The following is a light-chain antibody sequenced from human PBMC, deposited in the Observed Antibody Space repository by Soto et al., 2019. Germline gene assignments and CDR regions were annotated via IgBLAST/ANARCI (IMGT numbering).Light chain of an antibody. V-gene: IGLV2-8*01. CDR2: DVT. CDR1: SSDVGGYDY. J-gene: IGLJ1*01. Sequence: QSALTQPPSASGSPGQSVTISCTGTSSDVGGYDYVSWYQQHPGKAPKLMIYDVTKRPSGVPDRFSGSKSANTASLTVSGLQAEDEADYYCSSYAVTHIVFGTGPKVTVL. CDR3: SSYAVTHIV.